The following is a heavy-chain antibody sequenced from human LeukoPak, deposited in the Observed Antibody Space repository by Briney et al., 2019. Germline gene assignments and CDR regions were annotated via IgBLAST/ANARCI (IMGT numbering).Heavy chain of an antibody. CDR2: ISYDGSNK. Sequence: GGSLRLSCAASGFSLMTYEMTWVRQAPGKGLEWGAVISYDGSNKYYADSVKGRFTISRDNSKNKLYLQMNSLRAEDTAVYYCARNGYYYGSGASRVFDYWGQGTLVTVSS. CDR1: GFSLMTYE. J-gene: IGHJ4*02. CDR3: ARNGYYYGSGASRVFDY. V-gene: IGHV3-30*04. D-gene: IGHD3-10*01.